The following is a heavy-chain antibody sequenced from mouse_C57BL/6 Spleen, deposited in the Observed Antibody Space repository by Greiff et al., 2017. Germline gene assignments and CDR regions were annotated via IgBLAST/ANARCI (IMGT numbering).Heavy chain of an antibody. D-gene: IGHD1-1*02. CDR3: ARWGYGAFDY. V-gene: IGHV1-26*01. CDR2: INPNNGGT. J-gene: IGHJ2*01. Sequence: EVQLQQSGPELVKPGASVKISCKASGYTFTDYYLNWVKQRHGKSLEWIGEINPNNGGTSYNQKFKGKATLTVAKSSSTAYMELRSLTSEDSAVYYCARWGYGAFDYWGQGTTLTVSS. CDR1: GYTFTDYY.